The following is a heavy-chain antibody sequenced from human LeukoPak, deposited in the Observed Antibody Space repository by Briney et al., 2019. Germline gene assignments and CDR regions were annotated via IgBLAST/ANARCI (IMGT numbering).Heavy chain of an antibody. CDR2: ISYDGSSK. Sequence: GGSLRLSCAASGFTFSSYAMHWVRQAPGKGLEWVAVISYDGSSKYYADSVKGRFTISRDNSKNTLYLQMNSLRAEDTAVYYCARVQVAVVVVAGFDYWGQGTLVTVSS. D-gene: IGHD2-15*01. CDR3: ARVQVAVVVVAGFDY. V-gene: IGHV3-30*04. J-gene: IGHJ4*02. CDR1: GFTFSSYA.